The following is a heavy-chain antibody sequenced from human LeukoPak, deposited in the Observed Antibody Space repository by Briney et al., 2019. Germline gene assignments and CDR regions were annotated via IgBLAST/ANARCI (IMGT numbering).Heavy chain of an antibody. V-gene: IGHV3-21*01. J-gene: IGHJ4*02. CDR3: ARNFDYYGSGTYNDW. CDR1: GFIFSDYS. CDR2: IDSTSTYI. Sequence: GGSLRLSCAASGFIFSDYSMNWVRRTPGKRLEWVSSIDSTSTYIYYVDSVKGRFTVSRDNAKRSLYLQMNSLSAEDTATYYCARNFDYYGSGTYNDWWGQGTLVTVSS. D-gene: IGHD3-10*01.